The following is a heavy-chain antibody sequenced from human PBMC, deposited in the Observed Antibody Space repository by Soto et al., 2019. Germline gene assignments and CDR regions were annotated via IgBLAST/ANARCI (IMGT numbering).Heavy chain of an antibody. CDR1: GDSVSSNSAA. CDR3: ARHNGPLYVGYYYDMAV. V-gene: IGHV6-1*01. D-gene: IGHD3-16*01. Sequence: SQTLSLTCAISGDSVSSNSAAWNWIRQSPSRGLEWLGRTYYRSKWYNDYAVSVKSRITINPDTSKNQFSLQLNSVTPEDTAVYYCARHNGPLYVGYYYDMAVWGQGTTVTVSS. CDR2: TYYRSKWYN. J-gene: IGHJ6*02.